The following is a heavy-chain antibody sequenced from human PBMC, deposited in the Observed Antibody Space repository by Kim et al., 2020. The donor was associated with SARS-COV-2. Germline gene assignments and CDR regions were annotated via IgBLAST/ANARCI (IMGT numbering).Heavy chain of an antibody. CDR2: IKSDWSST. V-gene: IGHV3-74*01. CDR3: ARRYSGSSASSFDV. J-gene: IGHJ3*01. Sequence: GGSLRLSCAASGFTFSNYWVHWVRQVPGKGLVWVARIKSDWSSTIYADSVKGRFTISRDNAQNTVYLQMNSLKAEDTAVYYCARRYSGSSASSFDVWGQGTLVTVSS. D-gene: IGHD1-26*01. CDR1: GFTFSNYW.